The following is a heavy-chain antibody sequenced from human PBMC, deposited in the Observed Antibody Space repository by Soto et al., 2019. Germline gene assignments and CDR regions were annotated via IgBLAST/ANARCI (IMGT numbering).Heavy chain of an antibody. V-gene: IGHV4-34*01. CDR2: INHSGST. Sequence: SETLSLTCAVYGGSFSDYYWSWIRQPPGKGLEWIGEINHSGSTNYNASLKSRVTISVDTSKKQFSLKLRSVTAADTAVYYCARTDYYDSSGYYYVEGWFDPWGQGTLVTVSS. D-gene: IGHD3-22*01. J-gene: IGHJ5*02. CDR3: ARTDYYDSSGYYYVEGWFDP. CDR1: GGSFSDYY.